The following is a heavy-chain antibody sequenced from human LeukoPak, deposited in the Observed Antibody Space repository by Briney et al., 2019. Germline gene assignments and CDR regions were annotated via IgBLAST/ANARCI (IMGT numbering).Heavy chain of an antibody. V-gene: IGHV3-11*01. J-gene: IGHJ1*01. Sequence: GGSLRLSCAASGFTFSDYYMSWIRQAPGKGLEWVSYISSSGSTIYYADSVKGRFAISRDNAKNSLYLQKNSLRAEDTAVYYCASRAAAGNYEYFQHWGQGTLVTVSS. D-gene: IGHD6-13*01. CDR2: ISSSGSTI. CDR3: ASRAAAGNYEYFQH. CDR1: GFTFSDYY.